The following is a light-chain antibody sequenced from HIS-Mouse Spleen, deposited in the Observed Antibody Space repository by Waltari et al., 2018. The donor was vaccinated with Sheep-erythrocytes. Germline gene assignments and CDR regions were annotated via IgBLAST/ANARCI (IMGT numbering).Light chain of an antibody. CDR3: CSYAGSYTLV. CDR1: SSDVGGYNY. V-gene: IGLV2-11*01. Sequence: QSALTQPRSVSGSPGQSVTISCTGTSSDVGGYNYVSWYQQHPGKAPKLMIYAVSKRPSGVPDRFSGSKSGNTASLTISGLQAEDEVDYYCCSYAGSYTLVFGGGTKLTVL. J-gene: IGLJ2*01. CDR2: AVS.